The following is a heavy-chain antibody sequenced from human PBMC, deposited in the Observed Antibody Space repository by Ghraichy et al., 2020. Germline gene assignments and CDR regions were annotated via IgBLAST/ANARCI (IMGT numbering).Heavy chain of an antibody. V-gene: IGHV4-4*09. Sequence: SETLSLTCTVSGGSISSYYWSWIRQPPGKGLEWIGYIYTSGSTNYNPSLKSRVTISVDTSKNQFSLKLSSVTAADTAVYYCARPTYYYGMDVWGQGTTVTVSS. CDR2: IYTSGST. D-gene: IGHD4-17*01. J-gene: IGHJ6*02. CDR1: GGSISSYY. CDR3: ARPTYYYGMDV.